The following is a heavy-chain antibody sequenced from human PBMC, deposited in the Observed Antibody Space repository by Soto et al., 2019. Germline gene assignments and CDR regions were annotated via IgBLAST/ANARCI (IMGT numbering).Heavy chain of an antibody. CDR2: IIPIFGTT. Sequence: GASVKVSCNASGGTFSNYAISWVRQAPGQELEWMGGIIPIFGTTNYAQKFQGRVTITADESTGTAYMELSSLRFEDTAVYYCARAVRRDYDISGYGTLHFDYWGQGTLVTVSS. D-gene: IGHD3-22*01. CDR3: ARAVRRDYDISGYGTLHFDY. J-gene: IGHJ4*02. V-gene: IGHV1-69*13. CDR1: GGTFSNYA.